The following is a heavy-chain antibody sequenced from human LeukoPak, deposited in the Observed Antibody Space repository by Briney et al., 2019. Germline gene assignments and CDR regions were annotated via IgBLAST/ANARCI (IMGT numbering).Heavy chain of an antibody. V-gene: IGHV3-21*01. CDR2: ISSSSSYI. Sequence: PGGSLRLSCAASGFTFSDYGMSWVRQAPGKGLEWVSSISSSSSYIYYADSVKGRFTISRDNAKNSLYLQMDSLRAEDTAVYYCARVRWLSAAGTEGNFDYWGQGTLGTVSS. D-gene: IGHD6-13*01. CDR1: GFTFSDYG. J-gene: IGHJ4*02. CDR3: ARVRWLSAAGTEGNFDY.